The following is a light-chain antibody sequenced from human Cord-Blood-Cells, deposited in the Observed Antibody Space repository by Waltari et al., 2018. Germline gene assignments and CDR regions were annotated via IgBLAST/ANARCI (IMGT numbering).Light chain of an antibody. CDR1: QSISSY. Sequence: DIQMTQSPYSLSASVGDRVTITRRAGQSISSYLNWYQQKQGKAPKLLIYAASSLQSGVPSRFSGSGSGTEFTLTISSLQPEDFATYYCQQSYSTPRTFGQGTKVEIK. J-gene: IGKJ1*01. CDR2: AAS. V-gene: IGKV1-39*01. CDR3: QQSYSTPRT.